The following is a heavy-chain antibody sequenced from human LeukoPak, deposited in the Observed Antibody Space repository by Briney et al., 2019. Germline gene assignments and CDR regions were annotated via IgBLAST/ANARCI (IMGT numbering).Heavy chain of an antibody. J-gene: IGHJ4*02. CDR2: IYYSGST. Sequence: PSETLSLTCTVSGGSISSGGYYWSWIRQHPGKGLEWIGYIYYSGSTYYNPSLKSRVTISVDTSKNQFSLKLSSVTAADTAVYYCARGSMILVGFDYWGQGTLVTVSS. V-gene: IGHV4-31*03. CDR1: GGSISSGGYY. CDR3: ARGSMILVGFDY. D-gene: IGHD3-22*01.